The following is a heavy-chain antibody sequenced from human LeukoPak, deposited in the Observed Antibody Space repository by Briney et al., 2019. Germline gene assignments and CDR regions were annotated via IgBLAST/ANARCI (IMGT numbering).Heavy chain of an antibody. Sequence: GGSLRLSCAASGFTFSNSWTTWVRQAPGRGLEWVANIKEDGSDKQYVDSVRGRFTISRDNAKNSVSLQMDGLRAEDTAVYHCVRESDVWSGPGIGRPLDVWGKGTTVTVSS. CDR1: GFTFSNSW. J-gene: IGHJ6*04. CDR2: IKEDGSDK. D-gene: IGHD3-3*01. CDR3: VRESDVWSGPGIGRPLDV. V-gene: IGHV3-7*01.